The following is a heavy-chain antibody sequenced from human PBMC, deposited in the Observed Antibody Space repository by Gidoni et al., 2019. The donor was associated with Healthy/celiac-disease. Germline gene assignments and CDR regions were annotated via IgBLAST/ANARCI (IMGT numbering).Heavy chain of an antibody. CDR1: GMTVSSYA. Sequence: QVELVAPGGGVVEPGGSLRLTCADSGMTVSSYAIHWVRQAPGKGLEWGAVISYDGSNKYVADSVKGRFTISRDNSKNTLYLQMNSLRAEDTAVYYCARFARYSGSPCAFDIWGQGTMVTVSS. CDR3: ARFARYSGSPCAFDI. V-gene: IGHV3-30-3*01. J-gene: IGHJ3*02. CDR2: ISYDGSNK. D-gene: IGHD1-26*01.